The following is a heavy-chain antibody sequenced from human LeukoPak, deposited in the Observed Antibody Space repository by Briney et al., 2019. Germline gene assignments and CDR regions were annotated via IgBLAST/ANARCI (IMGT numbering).Heavy chain of an antibody. D-gene: IGHD4-23*01. V-gene: IGHV1-8*03. CDR1: GYTFTSYD. CDR3: ARGKTVVDAFDI. CDR2: MNPNSGNT. J-gene: IGHJ3*02. Sequence: ASVKVSCKASGYTFTSYDINWVRQATGQGLEWMGWMNPNSGNTGYAQKFQGRVTITRNTSISTAYMELSSLRSEDTAVYYCARGKTVVDAFDIWGQGTMVTVSS.